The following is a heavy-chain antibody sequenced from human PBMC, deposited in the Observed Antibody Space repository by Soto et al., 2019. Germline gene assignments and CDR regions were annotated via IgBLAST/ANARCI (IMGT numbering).Heavy chain of an antibody. CDR2: ISSSSSTI. CDR3: AREGVYYYYGMDV. D-gene: IGHD3-16*01. Sequence: EVQLVESGGSLVQPGGSLRLSCAASGFTFSSYSMNWVRQAPGKGLEWVSYISSSSSTIYYADSVKGRFTISRDNAKNSLYLQMNSLRDDDTAVYYCAREGVYYYYGMDVWGQGTTVTVSS. CDR1: GFTFSSYS. J-gene: IGHJ6*02. V-gene: IGHV3-48*02.